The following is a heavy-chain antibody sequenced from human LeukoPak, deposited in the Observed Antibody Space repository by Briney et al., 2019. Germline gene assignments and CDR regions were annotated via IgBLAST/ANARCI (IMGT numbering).Heavy chain of an antibody. CDR2: INPNSGGT. D-gene: IGHD6-13*01. J-gene: IGHJ4*02. CDR1: GYTFTGYY. Sequence: ASVKVSCKASGYTFTGYYMHWVRQAPGQGLEWMGWINPNSGGTNYAQKFQGRVTMTRDTSISTAYMELSRLRSDDAAVYYCARAVRRSSWYGEYYFDCWGQGTLVTVSS. V-gene: IGHV1-2*02. CDR3: ARAVRRSSWYGEYYFDC.